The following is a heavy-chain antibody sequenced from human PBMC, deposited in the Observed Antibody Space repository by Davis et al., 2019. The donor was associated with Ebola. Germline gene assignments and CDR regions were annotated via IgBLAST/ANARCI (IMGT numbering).Heavy chain of an antibody. CDR1: GYTFTSYA. CDR3: ARSKRNIAAAGTDY. V-gene: IGHV1-3*01. CDR2: INAGNGNT. J-gene: IGHJ4*02. Sequence: ASVTVSCKASGYTFTSYAMHWVRQAPGQRLEWMGWINAGNGNTKYSQKFQGRVTITRDTSASTAYMELSSLRSEDTAVYYCARSKRNIAAAGTDYWGQGTLVTVSS. D-gene: IGHD6-13*01.